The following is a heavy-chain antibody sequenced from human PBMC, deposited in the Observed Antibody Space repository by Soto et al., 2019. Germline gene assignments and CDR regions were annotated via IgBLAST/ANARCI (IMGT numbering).Heavy chain of an antibody. D-gene: IGHD1-26*01. V-gene: IGHV3-33*01. CDR3: ARDRTYSGSYGWS. Sequence: HPGGSLRLSCAASGFTFSSYGMHWVRQVPGKGLEWVAVIWYDGSNKYYADSVKGRFTISRDNSKNTLYLQMNSLRAEDTAVYYCARDRTYSGSYGWSWGQGTLVTVSS. CDR1: GFTFSSYG. CDR2: IWYDGSNK. J-gene: IGHJ5*02.